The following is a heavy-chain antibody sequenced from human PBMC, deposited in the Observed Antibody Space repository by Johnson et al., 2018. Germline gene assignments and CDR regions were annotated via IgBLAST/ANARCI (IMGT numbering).Heavy chain of an antibody. CDR1: GFTFDDYA. J-gene: IGHJ1*01. CDR3: AKGNYYDSSGYFQH. Sequence: EVQLVESGGGLVQPGRSLRLSCAASGFTFDDYAMHWVRQAPGKGLEWVSGISWNSGSIGYADSVKGRFTISRDNAKNSLYLQMNSLRAEDTALYYCAKGNYYDSSGYFQHLGQGTLVTVSS. CDR2: ISWNSGSI. D-gene: IGHD3-22*01. V-gene: IGHV3-9*01.